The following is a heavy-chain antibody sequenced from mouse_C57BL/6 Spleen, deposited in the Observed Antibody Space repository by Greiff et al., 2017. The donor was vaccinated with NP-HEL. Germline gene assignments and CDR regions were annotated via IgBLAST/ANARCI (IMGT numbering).Heavy chain of an antibody. D-gene: IGHD1-1*01. Sequence: QVQLQQPGAELVKPGASVKMSCKASGYTFTSYWITWVKQRPGQGLEWIGDIYPGSGSTNYNEKFKSKATLTVDTSSSTSYMQLSSLTSEDSAVYYCARYQSNYGRVYWYFDVWGTGTTVTVSS. V-gene: IGHV1-55*01. CDR2: IYPGSGST. J-gene: IGHJ1*03. CDR3: ARYQSNYGRVYWYFDV. CDR1: GYTFTSYW.